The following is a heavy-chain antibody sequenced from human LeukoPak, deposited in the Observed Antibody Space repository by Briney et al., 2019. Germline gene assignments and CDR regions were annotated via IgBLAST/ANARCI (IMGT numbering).Heavy chain of an antibody. D-gene: IGHD6-13*01. CDR3: ARGWYADY. V-gene: IGHV4-59*12. CDR2: IFYSGST. J-gene: IGHJ4*02. CDR1: GGSISGYY. Sequence: SETLSLTCTVSGGSISGYYWSWIRQPPGKGLEWIGYIFYSGSTGYSPSLKSRVTISLDMSKSQFSLKLSSVTAADTAVYYCARGWYADYWGQGTLVPVSS.